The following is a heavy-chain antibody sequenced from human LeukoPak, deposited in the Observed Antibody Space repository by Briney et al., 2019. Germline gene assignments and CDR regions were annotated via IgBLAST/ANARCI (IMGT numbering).Heavy chain of an antibody. Sequence: SQTLSLTCIVSNGSISSGFNYWTWIRQPAGGGLEWIGRMHTTGSTYYSPSLKSRATMSIDKSKNQFSLRLSSVTAADTAVYYCAREKWCSDGSCYFVDSWGQGTLVTVSS. V-gene: IGHV4-61*02. CDR3: AREKWCSDGSCYFVDS. CDR2: MHTTGST. D-gene: IGHD2-15*01. J-gene: IGHJ4*02. CDR1: NGSISSGFNY.